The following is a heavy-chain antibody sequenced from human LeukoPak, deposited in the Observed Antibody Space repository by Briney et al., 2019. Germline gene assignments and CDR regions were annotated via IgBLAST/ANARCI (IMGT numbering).Heavy chain of an antibody. CDR3: AREGFPPKISDFWSGLGPYYYYGMDV. V-gene: IGHV1-46*01. Sequence: GASVKASCKASGYTFTSYYMHWVRQAPGQGLEWMGIINPSGGSTSYTQKFQGRVTMTRDTSTSTVYMELSSLRSEDTAVYYCAREGFPPKISDFWSGLGPYYYYGMDVWGQGTTVTVSS. CDR2: INPSGGST. D-gene: IGHD3-3*01. J-gene: IGHJ6*02. CDR1: GYTFTSYY.